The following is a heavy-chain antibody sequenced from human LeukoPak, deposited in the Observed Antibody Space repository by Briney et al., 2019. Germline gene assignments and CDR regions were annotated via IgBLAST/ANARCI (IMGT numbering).Heavy chain of an antibody. D-gene: IGHD1-26*01. V-gene: IGHV4-30-2*01. CDR3: ARARPSGSYYYFDY. Sequence: PSETLSLTCAVSGGSISSGGYSWSWIRQPPGKGLEWIGYIYHSGSTYYNPSLKSRVTISVDRSKNQFSLKLSSVTAADTAVYHCARARPSGSYYYFDYWGQGTLVTVSP. CDR1: GGSISSGGYS. CDR2: IYHSGST. J-gene: IGHJ4*02.